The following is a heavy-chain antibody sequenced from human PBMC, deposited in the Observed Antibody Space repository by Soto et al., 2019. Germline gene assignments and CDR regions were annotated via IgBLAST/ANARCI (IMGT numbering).Heavy chain of an antibody. CDR2: IKQDGSEK. CDR3: ARRPYGDYGDYFDY. V-gene: IGHV3-7*01. D-gene: IGHD4-17*01. J-gene: IGHJ4*02. Sequence: EVQLVESGGSLVQPGGSLRLSCAASGFTFSSFWMSWVGQAPGKGLEGVANIKQDGSEKYYVYSVRGRFSISRDNAKNSLFLPRNSLTAEDTAVYYCARRPYGDYGDYFDYWGQGTLVTVSA. CDR1: GFTFSSFW.